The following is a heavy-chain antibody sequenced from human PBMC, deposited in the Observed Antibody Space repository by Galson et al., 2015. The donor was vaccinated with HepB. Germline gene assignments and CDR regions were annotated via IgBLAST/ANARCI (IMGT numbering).Heavy chain of an antibody. CDR3: TRHPTYDSSGSPFDY. V-gene: IGHV3-73*01. CDR2: IRSKANSYAT. CDR1: GFTFSGSA. Sequence: SLRLSCAASGFTFSGSAMHWVRQASGKGLEWVGRIRSKANSYATAYAASVKGRFTISRDDSKNTAYLQMNSLKTEDTAVYYCTRHPTYDSSGSPFDYWGQGTLVTVSS. J-gene: IGHJ4*02. D-gene: IGHD3-22*01.